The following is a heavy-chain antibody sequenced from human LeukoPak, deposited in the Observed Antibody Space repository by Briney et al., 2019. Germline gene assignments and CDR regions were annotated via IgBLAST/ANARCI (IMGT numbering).Heavy chain of an antibody. CDR1: GGSISSSSYY. D-gene: IGHD6-19*01. CDR3: ARGGAVAGPAVLDY. CDR2: IYYSGST. Sequence: PSETLSLTCTVSGGSISSSSYYWGWIRQPPGKGREWIGSIYYSGSTYYNPSLKSRVTISVDTSRNQFSLKVNSVTAEATAVYYCARGGAVAGPAVLDYWGQGTLVSVSS. J-gene: IGHJ4*02. V-gene: IGHV4-39*07.